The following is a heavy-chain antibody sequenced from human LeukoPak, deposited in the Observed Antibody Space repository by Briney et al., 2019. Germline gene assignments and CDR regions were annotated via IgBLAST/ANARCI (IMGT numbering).Heavy chain of an antibody. CDR1: GGSISSYY. CDR2: IYYSGST. Sequence: SETLSLTCTVSGGSISSYYWSWIRQPPGKGLEWIGYIYYSGSTNYNPSLKSRVTISVDTSKNQFSLKLSSVTAADTAVYYCARLYYYDSNPHGNAFDIWGQGTMVTVSS. D-gene: IGHD3-22*01. CDR3: ARLYYYDSNPHGNAFDI. V-gene: IGHV4-59*01. J-gene: IGHJ3*02.